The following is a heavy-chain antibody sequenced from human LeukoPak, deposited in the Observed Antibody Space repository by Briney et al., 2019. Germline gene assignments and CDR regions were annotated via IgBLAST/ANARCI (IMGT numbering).Heavy chain of an antibody. Sequence: PGRSLRLSCAASGFTFDDYAMHWVRQAPGKGLEWVSGISWNSGGIGYADSVKGRFTISRDNAKNSLYLQMNSLRAEDMALYYCAKSESSGWPIDAFDIWGQGTMVTVSS. J-gene: IGHJ3*02. D-gene: IGHD6-19*01. CDR2: ISWNSGGI. CDR1: GFTFDDYA. CDR3: AKSESSGWPIDAFDI. V-gene: IGHV3-9*03.